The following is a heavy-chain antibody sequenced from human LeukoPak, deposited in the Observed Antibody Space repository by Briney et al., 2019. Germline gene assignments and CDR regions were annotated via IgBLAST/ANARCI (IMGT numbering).Heavy chain of an antibody. CDR2: IVSSGDTT. D-gene: IGHD6-13*01. CDR1: GFRFSDYY. Sequence: PGGSLRLACEAPGFRFSDYYMTWIRKAPGMGLEWISYIVSSGDTTYYADSVKGRFTISRDNAKNSLYLQMNSLRAEDTAVYYCARGDSSSWYVGYHILDVWGQGTTVSVS. V-gene: IGHV3-11*01. CDR3: ARGDSSSWYVGYHILDV. J-gene: IGHJ6*02.